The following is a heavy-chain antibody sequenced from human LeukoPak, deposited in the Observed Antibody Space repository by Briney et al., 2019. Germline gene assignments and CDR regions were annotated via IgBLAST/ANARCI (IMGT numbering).Heavy chain of an antibody. CDR1: GFTFSSYA. CDR3: AKVDDSSGYGTYYFDY. V-gene: IGHV3-23*01. Sequence: GSLRLSSAASGFTFSSYAMSWVRQAPGKGLEWVSAISGSGGSTYYADSVKGRFTISRDNSKNTLYLQMNSLRAEDTAVYYCAKVDDSSGYGTYYFDYWGQGTLVTVSS. J-gene: IGHJ4*02. D-gene: IGHD3-22*01. CDR2: ISGSGGST.